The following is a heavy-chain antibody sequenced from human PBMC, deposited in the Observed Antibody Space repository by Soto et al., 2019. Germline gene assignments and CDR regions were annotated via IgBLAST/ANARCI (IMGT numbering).Heavy chain of an antibody. J-gene: IGHJ6*03. D-gene: IGHD3-10*01. Sequence: GGSLRLSCAASGFTFSSYAMHWVRQAPGKGLEYVSAISSNGGSTYYANSVKGRFTISRDNSKNTLYLQMGSLRAEDMAVYYWARFSGSGSYYSYYYMDVWGKGTTVTVSS. CDR2: ISSNGGST. CDR1: GFTFSSYA. CDR3: ARFSGSGSYYSYYYMDV. V-gene: IGHV3-64*01.